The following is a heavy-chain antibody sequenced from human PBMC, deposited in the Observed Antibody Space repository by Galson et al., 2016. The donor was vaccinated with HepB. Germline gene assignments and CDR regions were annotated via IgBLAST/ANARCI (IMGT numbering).Heavy chain of an antibody. Sequence: SLRLSCAASGFAVMTNYMTWVRQASGKGLEWVSVIYSSGNTYYGESVKGRFTISRDNAKNSLYLQMDSLRADDTAVYYCARGPEWGAIDYWGQGTLVTVSS. D-gene: IGHD1-26*01. V-gene: IGHV3-53*03. CDR1: GFAVMTNY. CDR2: IYSSGNT. J-gene: IGHJ4*02. CDR3: ARGPEWGAIDY.